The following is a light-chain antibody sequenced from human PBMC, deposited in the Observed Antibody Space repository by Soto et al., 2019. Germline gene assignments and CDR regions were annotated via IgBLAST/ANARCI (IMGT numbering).Light chain of an antibody. CDR3: QQYNSYLYT. Sequence: DIPMTQSPSTLSASVGDRVNITCRASQSISSWLAWFQQKPGKAPKLLIYDASSSESGVPSRFSGSGSGTEFTLTISSLQPDDFATYYCQQYNSYLYTFGQGTKLEIK. CDR1: QSISSW. J-gene: IGKJ2*01. CDR2: DAS. V-gene: IGKV1-5*01.